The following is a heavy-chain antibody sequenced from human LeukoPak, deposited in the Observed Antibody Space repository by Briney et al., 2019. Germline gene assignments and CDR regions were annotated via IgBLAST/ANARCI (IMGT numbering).Heavy chain of an antibody. CDR2: TYYRSKWYN. Sequence: SQTLSLTCAISGDSVSSNSAAWNWIRPSPSRGLEWLGRTYYRSKWYNDYAVSVKSRITINPDTTKNQFSLQLNSVTPEDTAVYYCARHSSSYHGGAFDIWGQGTMVTVSS. J-gene: IGHJ3*02. CDR1: GDSVSSNSAA. V-gene: IGHV6-1*01. CDR3: ARHSSSYHGGAFDI. D-gene: IGHD6-13*01.